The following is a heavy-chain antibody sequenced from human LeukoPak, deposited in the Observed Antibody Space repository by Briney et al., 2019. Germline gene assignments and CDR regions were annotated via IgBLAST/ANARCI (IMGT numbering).Heavy chain of an antibody. CDR3: ARDRARAYSSSSPLDY. J-gene: IGHJ4*02. D-gene: IGHD6-6*01. CDR2: FDPEDGET. V-gene: IGHV1-24*01. Sequence: GASVKVSCKVSGYTLTELSMHWVRQAPGKGLEWTGGFDPEDGETIYAQKFRGRVTMTEDTSTDTAYMELSSLRSEDTAVYYCARDRARAYSSSSPLDYWGQGTLVTVSS. CDR1: GYTLTELS.